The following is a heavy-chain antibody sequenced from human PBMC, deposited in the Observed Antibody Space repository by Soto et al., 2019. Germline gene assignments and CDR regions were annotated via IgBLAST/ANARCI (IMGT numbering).Heavy chain of an antibody. D-gene: IGHD3-10*01. CDR2: ISYDGENQ. Sequence: GGSLRLSCAASGFSFSHYAMHWVRQPPGKGLEWVALISYDGENQYFTDSVRGRFTISRDNSKTAVYLEMNDLRLDDTATYYCVSPHSESSNAFDLWGQGTLVTVSS. CDR1: GFSFSHYA. V-gene: IGHV3-30*04. CDR3: VSPHSESSNAFDL. J-gene: IGHJ5*02.